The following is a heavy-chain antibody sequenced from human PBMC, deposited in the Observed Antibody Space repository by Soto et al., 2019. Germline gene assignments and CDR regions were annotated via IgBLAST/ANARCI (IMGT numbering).Heavy chain of an antibody. Sequence: PGGSLRLSCAASGFTFSSYEMNWVRQAPGKGLEWVSYISSSGSTIYYADSVKGRFTISRDNAKNSLYLQMNSLRAEDTAVYYCARGVGATSMMWDAFDIWGQGTMVTVSS. CDR1: GFTFSSYE. J-gene: IGHJ3*02. CDR2: ISSSGSTI. D-gene: IGHD1-26*01. V-gene: IGHV3-48*03. CDR3: ARGVGATSMMWDAFDI.